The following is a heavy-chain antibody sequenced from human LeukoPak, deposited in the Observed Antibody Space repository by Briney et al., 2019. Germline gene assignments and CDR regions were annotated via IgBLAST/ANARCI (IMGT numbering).Heavy chain of an antibody. J-gene: IGHJ4*02. CDR1: AASVSVFY. Sequence: SHTLSLTCAVDAASVSVFYWSWVRQPPGKGLEWIGEINHRGSTNYNPSLKSRVTISVDTSKNQFSLKLSSVTAADTAVYYCAKTLTGGVFDYWGQGTLVTVSS. D-gene: IGHD3-16*01. CDR3: AKTLTGGVFDY. CDR2: INHRGST. V-gene: IGHV4-34*01.